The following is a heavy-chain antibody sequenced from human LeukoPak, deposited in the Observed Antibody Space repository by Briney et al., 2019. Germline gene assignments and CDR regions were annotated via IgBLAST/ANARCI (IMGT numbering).Heavy chain of an antibody. D-gene: IGHD3-10*01. CDR2: IYYSGRT. CDR3: ARNGESGEYDY. J-gene: IGHJ4*02. Sequence: PSETLSLTCTVSGGSISTYYWSWIRQPPGKGLEWIGYIYYSGRTNYNPSLKSRVTISVDTSKNQFSLKLNSVTAADTAVYYCARNGESGEYDYWGQGTLVTVSS. V-gene: IGHV4-59*08. CDR1: GGSISTYY.